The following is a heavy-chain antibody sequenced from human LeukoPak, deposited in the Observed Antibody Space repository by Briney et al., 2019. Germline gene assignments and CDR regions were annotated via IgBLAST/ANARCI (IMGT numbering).Heavy chain of an antibody. CDR3: ARARSLYNWNYKGWFDP. V-gene: IGHV3-30-3*01. J-gene: IGHJ5*02. D-gene: IGHD1-7*01. CDR1: GFTFSSYA. Sequence: GGSLRLSCAASGFTFSSYAMHWVRQAPGKGLEWVAVISYDGSNKYYADSVKGRFTISRDNSKNTLYLQMNSLRAEDTAVYYCARARSLYNWNYKGWFDPWGQGAPVTVSS. CDR2: ISYDGSNK.